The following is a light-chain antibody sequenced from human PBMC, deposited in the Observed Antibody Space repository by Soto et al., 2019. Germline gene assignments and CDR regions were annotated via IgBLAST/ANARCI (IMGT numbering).Light chain of an antibody. V-gene: IGKV3-15*01. Sequence: EIVMTQSPATLSVSPGEGATLSCRASQSVSSDLAWYQQRPGQAPRLLIYGAFTRATGIPARFSGSGSGTEFTLTISSLQSEDFAVYYCQQYNYWPPLTFGGGTKVEIK. CDR1: QSVSSD. CDR3: QQYNYWPPLT. CDR2: GAF. J-gene: IGKJ4*01.